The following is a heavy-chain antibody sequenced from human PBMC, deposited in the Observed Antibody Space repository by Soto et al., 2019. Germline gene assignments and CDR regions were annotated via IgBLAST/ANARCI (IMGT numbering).Heavy chain of an antibody. CDR3: AKGVGAAALIDY. J-gene: IGHJ4*02. D-gene: IGHD1-26*01. CDR1: GFTFSSYG. V-gene: IGHV3-30*18. CDR2: ISYDGSNK. Sequence: PGGALRLSCAASGFTFSSYGMHWGRQAPGKGLEWVAVISYDGSNKYYADSVKGRFTISRDNSKNTLYLQMNSLRAEDTAVYYCAKGVGAAALIDYWXQGXLVXVSS.